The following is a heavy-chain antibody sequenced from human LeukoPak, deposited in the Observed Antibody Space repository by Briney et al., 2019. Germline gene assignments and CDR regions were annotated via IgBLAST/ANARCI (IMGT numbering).Heavy chain of an antibody. J-gene: IGHJ6*04. CDR3: ARVNGPAARRPYYYYYYGMDV. V-gene: IGHV1-69*13. Sequence: SLKVSSKDSGGTFTIYAISWVRQAPGQGLERMGRIIPIFGTANYTQTFQGTVTPTADESTRTAYIELSSLGSEDTAVYYCARVNGPAARRPYYYYYYGMDVWGKGTTVTVSS. CDR2: IIPIFGTA. D-gene: IGHD2-2*01. CDR1: GGTFTIYA.